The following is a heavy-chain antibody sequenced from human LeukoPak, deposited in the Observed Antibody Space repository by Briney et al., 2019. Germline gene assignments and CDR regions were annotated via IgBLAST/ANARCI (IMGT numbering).Heavy chain of an antibody. CDR1: GYTFTSYG. CDR2: ISAYNGNT. D-gene: IGHD3-22*01. Sequence: ASVKVSCKASGYTFTSYGISWVRQAPGQGLEWMGWISAYNGNTNYAQKLQGRVTMTTDTSTSTAYMELRSLRSDDTAVYYCARNGPSRYYDSSGYSDYWGQGTLVTVSS. V-gene: IGHV1-18*01. J-gene: IGHJ4*02. CDR3: ARNGPSRYYDSSGYSDY.